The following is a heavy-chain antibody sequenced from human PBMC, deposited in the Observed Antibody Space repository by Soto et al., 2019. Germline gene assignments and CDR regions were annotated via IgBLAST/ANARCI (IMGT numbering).Heavy chain of an antibody. J-gene: IGHJ4*02. CDR1: GFTFSSYA. D-gene: IGHD3-22*01. CDR2: ISGSGGST. V-gene: IGHV3-23*01. Sequence: GGSLRLSCAASGFTFSSYAMSWVRQAPGKGLEWVSAISGSGGSTYYADSVKGRFTISRDNSKNTLYLQMNSLRAEDTAVYYCAKDWKAMIVVVTKFDYWGQGTLVTVSS. CDR3: AKDWKAMIVVVTKFDY.